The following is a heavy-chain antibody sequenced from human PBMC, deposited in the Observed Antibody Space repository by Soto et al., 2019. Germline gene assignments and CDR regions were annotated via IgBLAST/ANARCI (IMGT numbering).Heavy chain of an antibody. J-gene: IGHJ3*02. CDR2: ISYSGNT. CDR3: ARHKLQSQVLWGGEDDPFDI. D-gene: IGHD2-2*01. V-gene: IGHV4-31*03. CDR1: GDSIKRGGYY. Sequence: QVQLQESGPGLVKPSQTLSLTCTVSGDSIKRGGYYWTWIRQHPGKGLEWIGYISYSGNTNYNPSLKSRLYISIDTSKNQFSLRLSSVTAADTAMYYCARHKLQSQVLWGGEDDPFDIWGQGRMVTVSS.